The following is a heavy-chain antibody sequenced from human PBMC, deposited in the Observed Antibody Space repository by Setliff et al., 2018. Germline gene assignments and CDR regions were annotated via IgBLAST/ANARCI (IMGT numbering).Heavy chain of an antibody. CDR1: GFTFSNYW. J-gene: IGHJ6*03. D-gene: IGHD1-26*01. V-gene: IGHV3-7*03. CDR2: IKQDGSET. Sequence: GGSLRLSCAASGFTFSNYWMSWVRQTPGKGLEWVAHIKQDGSETYYVDSVKGRFIISRDNAKNSLYLQMNSLRDEDTAVYYCARERVGRYYYYHMDVWGKGTTVTVSS. CDR3: ARERVGRYYYYHMDV.